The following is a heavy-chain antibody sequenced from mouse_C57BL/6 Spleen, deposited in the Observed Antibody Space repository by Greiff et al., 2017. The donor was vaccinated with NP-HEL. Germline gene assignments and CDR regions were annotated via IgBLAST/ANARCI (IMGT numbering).Heavy chain of an antibody. Sequence: VQLQQPGAELVKPGASVKLSCKASGYTFTSSWMHWVKQRPGQGLEWIGMIHPNSGSTNYNEKFKSKATLTVDKSSSTAYMQLSSLTSEDSAVYYCARGGNLITTVVDFDYWGQGTTLTVSS. CDR3: ARGGNLITTVVDFDY. CDR1: GYTFTSSW. J-gene: IGHJ2*01. CDR2: IHPNSGST. D-gene: IGHD1-1*01. V-gene: IGHV1-64*01.